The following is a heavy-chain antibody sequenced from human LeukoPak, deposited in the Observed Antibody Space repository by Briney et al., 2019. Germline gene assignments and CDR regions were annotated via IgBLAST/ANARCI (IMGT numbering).Heavy chain of an antibody. V-gene: IGHV4-31*03. CDR2: IYYSGST. CDR1: GGSISSGGYY. CDR3: GRGPAPTVTSGGPLGY. J-gene: IGHJ4*02. Sequence: PSETLSLTCTVSGGSISSGGYYWSWIRQHPGKGLEWIGYIYYSGSTYYNPSLKSRVTISVDTSKNQFSLKLSSVTAADTAVYYCGRGPAPTVTSGGPLGYWGQGTLVTVSS. D-gene: IGHD4-17*01.